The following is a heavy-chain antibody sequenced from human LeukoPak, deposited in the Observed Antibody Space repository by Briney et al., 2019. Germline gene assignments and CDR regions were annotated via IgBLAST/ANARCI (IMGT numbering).Heavy chain of an antibody. V-gene: IGHV1-2*02. CDR1: GYTFTGYY. CDR3: ARVLRWNYVEDAFDI. Sequence: ASVRVSCKASGYTFTGYYIDWVRQAPGQGLEWMGWITPNSGGTKYGQKFQGRVTMTRDTSISTAYMELSSLRSDDTAVYYCARVLRWNYVEDAFDIWGQGTMVTVSS. CDR2: ITPNSGGT. D-gene: IGHD1-7*01. J-gene: IGHJ3*02.